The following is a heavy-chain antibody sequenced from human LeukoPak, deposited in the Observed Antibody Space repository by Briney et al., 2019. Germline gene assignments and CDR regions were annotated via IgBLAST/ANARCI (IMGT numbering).Heavy chain of an antibody. CDR2: ISPSGST. CDR1: GDSVTSPSYS. V-gene: IGHV4-30-2*01. CDR3: ATAYASRHYYKN. J-gene: IGHJ4*02. D-gene: IGHD3-10*01. Sequence: SQTLSLTCGVSGDSVTSPSYSWTWIRQPPGQGLEWIGNISPSGSTFYNPSLTSRVRISVDRSNNQFSLILNSVIAADAAVYFCATAYASRHYYKNWGQGTLVTVSS.